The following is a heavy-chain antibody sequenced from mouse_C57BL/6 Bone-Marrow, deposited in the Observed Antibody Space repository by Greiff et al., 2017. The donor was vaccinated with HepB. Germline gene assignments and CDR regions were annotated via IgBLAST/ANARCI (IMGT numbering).Heavy chain of an antibody. CDR1: GYTFTDYY. D-gene: IGHD2-5*01. CDR3: ANSNYEAY. V-gene: IGHV1-26*01. Sequence: EVQLQQSGPELVKPGASVKISCKASGYTFTDYYMNWVKQSHGKSLEWIGDINPNNGGTSYNQKFKGKATLTVDKSSSTAYMELRSLTSEDSAVYYCANSNYEAYWGQGTLVTVSA. CDR2: INPNNGGT. J-gene: IGHJ3*01.